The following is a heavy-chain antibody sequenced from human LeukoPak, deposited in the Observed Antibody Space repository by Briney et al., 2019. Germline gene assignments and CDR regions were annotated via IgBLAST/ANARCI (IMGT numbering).Heavy chain of an antibody. CDR2: MSPNSGNT. CDR1: GYTFTSYD. D-gene: IGHD2-2*01. V-gene: IGHV1-8*03. J-gene: IGHJ5*02. Sequence: ASVKVSCKASGYTFTSYDINWVRQATGQGLEWMGWMSPNSGNTGYAQKFQGRVTITRNTSISTAYMELSSLRSEDTAVYYCARESHCSSTSCYVNWFDPWGQGTLVTVSS. CDR3: ARESHCSSTSCYVNWFDP.